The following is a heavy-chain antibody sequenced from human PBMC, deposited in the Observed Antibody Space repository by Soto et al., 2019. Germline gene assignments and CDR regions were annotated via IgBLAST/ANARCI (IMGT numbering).Heavy chain of an antibody. J-gene: IGHJ3*02. V-gene: IGHV4-31*03. CDR3: ATYRKFFQI. Sequence: QVQLQESGPGLVEPSQTLSLICTVSGASFISGGYYWAWIRQHPRKGLEWLGYIHYSGGATYSPSYNPSLQSRISISVDTSKSQFSLKLTSVTAADTAVYYCATYRKFFQIWGQGTKVTVSS. CDR1: GASFISGGYY. CDR2: IHYSGGATYSP.